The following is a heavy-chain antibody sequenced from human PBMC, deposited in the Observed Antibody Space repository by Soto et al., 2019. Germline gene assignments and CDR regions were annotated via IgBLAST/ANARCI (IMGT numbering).Heavy chain of an antibody. J-gene: IGHJ4*02. CDR2: IYFSGSGTS. D-gene: IGHD3-22*01. V-gene: IGHV4-39*01. CDR1: GDFISNTTYY. CDR3: ARPRYSVGTSGYYPFDY. Sequence: PSETLSLTCSVSGDFISNTTYYWGWVRQAPGKGLEWVGSIYFSGSGTSHYNPSLKSRVTISVDTSKNQFSLKLTSVTAADTAVYYCARPRYSVGTSGYYPFDYWGQGTLVTVSS.